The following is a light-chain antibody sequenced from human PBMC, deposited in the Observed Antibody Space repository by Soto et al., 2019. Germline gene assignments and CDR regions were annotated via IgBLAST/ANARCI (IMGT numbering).Light chain of an antibody. J-gene: IGLJ2*01. CDR3: TSYASGSSHVV. CDR1: SSDIGGYDY. Sequence: QSALTQPASVSGSPGKSITLSCTGTSSDIGGYDYVSWYQRHTGKAPKLIIYDVNNRPSGVSNRFSGSKSGNTASLTISGLQAEDEADYYCTSYASGSSHVVFGGGTKLTVL. CDR2: DVN. V-gene: IGLV2-14*01.